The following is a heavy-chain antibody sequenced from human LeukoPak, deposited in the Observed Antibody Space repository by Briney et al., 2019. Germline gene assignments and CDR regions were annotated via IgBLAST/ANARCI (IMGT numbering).Heavy chain of an antibody. CDR3: AERSSSTFDP. V-gene: IGHV3-23*01. Sequence: GGSLRLSCAASGFTFSSYAMSWVRQAPGKGLEWVSAISGSGGSTYYADSVKGRFTISRDNSKNTLYLQLSSLRAEDTAVYYCAERSSSTFDPWGQGTLVTVSS. J-gene: IGHJ5*02. D-gene: IGHD6-6*01. CDR1: GFTFSSYA. CDR2: ISGSGGST.